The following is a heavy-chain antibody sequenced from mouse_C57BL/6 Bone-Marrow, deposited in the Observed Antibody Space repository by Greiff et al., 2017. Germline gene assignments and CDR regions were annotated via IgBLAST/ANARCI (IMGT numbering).Heavy chain of an antibody. Sequence: QVQLKQSGPELVKPGASVKLSCKASGYTFTSYDINWVKQRPGQGLEWIGWIDPRDGSTKYNEKFKGKATLTVDKSSSTAYMELHILTSEDSAVYFCARLEFDGSSGDWYFDVWGTGTTVTVSS. CDR3: ARLEFDGSSGDWYFDV. V-gene: IGHV1-85*01. D-gene: IGHD1-1*01. CDR1: GYTFTSYD. CDR2: IDPRDGST. J-gene: IGHJ1*03.